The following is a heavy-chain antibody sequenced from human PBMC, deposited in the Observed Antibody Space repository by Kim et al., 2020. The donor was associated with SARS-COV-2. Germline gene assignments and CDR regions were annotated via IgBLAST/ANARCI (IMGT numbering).Heavy chain of an antibody. Sequence: ASVKVSCKASGYTFTGYYMHWVRQAPGQGLEWMGRINPNSGGTNYAQKFQGRVTMTRDRSISTAYMELSRLRSDDTAVYYCARDVRYCSSTSCSPNWFDPWGQGTLVTVSP. CDR3: ARDVRYCSSTSCSPNWFDP. V-gene: IGHV1-2*06. J-gene: IGHJ5*02. CDR2: INPNSGGT. CDR1: GYTFTGYY. D-gene: IGHD2-2*01.